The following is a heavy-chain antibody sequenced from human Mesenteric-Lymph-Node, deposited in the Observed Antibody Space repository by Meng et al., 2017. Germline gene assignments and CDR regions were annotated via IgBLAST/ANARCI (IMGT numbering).Heavy chain of an antibody. Sequence: QVQESGPALVKPSQTLALTCTVSGGSISSGGLHWSWIRQHPGKGLEWIGYIYYSGSTYYNPSLRSRVAISIDTSKNQFSLKLTSVTAAYTAVYFCARTNYGDYNWFDPWGQGTLVTVSS. CDR1: GGSISSGGLH. CDR3: ARTNYGDYNWFDP. D-gene: IGHD4-17*01. J-gene: IGHJ5*02. CDR2: IYYSGST. V-gene: IGHV4-31*03.